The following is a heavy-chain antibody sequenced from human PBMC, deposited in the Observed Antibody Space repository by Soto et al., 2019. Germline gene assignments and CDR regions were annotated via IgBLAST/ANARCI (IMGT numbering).Heavy chain of an antibody. Sequence: EVQLVESGGGLVQPGGSLRLSCAASGFTVSTKYMSWVRQAPGKGLEWVSVIYSGGSTFYADSVRGRFTTSRDNSKNTVNPQMNSLRAEDTAVYYCARDPWAADYWGQGNLVTVSS. V-gene: IGHV3-66*01. CDR1: GFTVSTKY. CDR3: ARDPWAADY. CDR2: IYSGGST. J-gene: IGHJ4*02. D-gene: IGHD3-16*01.